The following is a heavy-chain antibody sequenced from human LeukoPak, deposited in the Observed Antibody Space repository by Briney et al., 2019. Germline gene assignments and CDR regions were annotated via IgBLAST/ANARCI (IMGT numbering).Heavy chain of an antibody. Sequence: GGSLRLSCVASGFTFRTYAMSWARQAPGKGLEWVSGISDSGGTTYYVDSVKGRLTISRDNSKNTLYLQMNSLRGEDTAVYYCARAAAETGSFRDNWFDPWGQGTLVTVSS. J-gene: IGHJ5*02. CDR2: ISDSGGTT. D-gene: IGHD3-9*01. CDR3: ARAAAETGSFRDNWFDP. CDR1: GFTFRTYA. V-gene: IGHV3-23*01.